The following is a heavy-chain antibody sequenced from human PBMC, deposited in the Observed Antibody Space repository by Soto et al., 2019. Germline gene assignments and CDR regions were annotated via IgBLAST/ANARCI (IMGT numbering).Heavy chain of an antibody. V-gene: IGHV3-11*05. CDR3: ARGPMVLLFDP. CDR2: ISSSSSYT. CDR1: GFTFSDYY. D-gene: IGHD3-10*01. J-gene: IGHJ5*02. Sequence: GGSLRLSCAASGFTFSDYYMSWIRQAPGRGLEWVSYISSSSSYTNYADSVKGRFTISRDNAKNSLYLQMNSLRAEDTAVYYCARGPMVLLFDPWGQGTLVTVSS.